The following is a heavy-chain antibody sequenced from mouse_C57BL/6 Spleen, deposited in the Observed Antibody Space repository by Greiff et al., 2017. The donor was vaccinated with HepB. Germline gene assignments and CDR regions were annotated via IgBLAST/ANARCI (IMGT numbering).Heavy chain of an antibody. CDR1: GYTFTSYG. J-gene: IGHJ3*01. CDR3: ASRGVYGSRLLWFGY. D-gene: IGHD1-1*01. Sequence: QVQLQQSGAELARPGASVKLSCKASGYTFTSYGISWVKQRPGQGLEWIGEIYPRSGNTYYNEKFKGKATLTADKSSSTAYMQLRSLTSEDSAVYVCASRGVYGSRLLWFGYWGQGTLVTGAA. V-gene: IGHV1-81*01. CDR2: IYPRSGNT.